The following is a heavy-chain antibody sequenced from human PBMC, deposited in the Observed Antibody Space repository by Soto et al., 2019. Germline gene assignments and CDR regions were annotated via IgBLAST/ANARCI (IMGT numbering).Heavy chain of an antibody. V-gene: IGHV3-74*01. CDR1: GFTFSGYW. Sequence: GGSLRLSCSASGFTFSGYWMHWVRQTPGKGLVWVSRIKNDGTITSYADSVKGRFTVSRDNAKNTLYLQMNNLRAEDTAVYYCARSDWFDPWSQGTLVTVSS. J-gene: IGHJ5*02. CDR3: ARSDWFDP. CDR2: IKNDGTIT.